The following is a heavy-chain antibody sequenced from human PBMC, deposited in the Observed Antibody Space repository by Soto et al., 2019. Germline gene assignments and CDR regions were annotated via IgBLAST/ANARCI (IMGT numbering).Heavy chain of an antibody. Sequence: QLRLQESGPGLVKSSETLSLTCTVSGGSVRSSSYYWGWIRQPPGKGLEWIAGMYYSGRTHNNPAIKSRVNMSIDTDTNQYSLKMNSATAADTAVYYCARHEGGAAADRPLDYWGQGTLVTVSS. CDR2: MYYSGRT. CDR3: ARHEGGAAADRPLDY. D-gene: IGHD6-13*01. CDR1: GGSVRSSSYY. J-gene: IGHJ4*02. V-gene: IGHV4-39*01.